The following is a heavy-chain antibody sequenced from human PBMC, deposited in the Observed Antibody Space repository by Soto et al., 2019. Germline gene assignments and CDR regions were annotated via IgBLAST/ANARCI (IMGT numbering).Heavy chain of an antibody. CDR1: TFTFSPSA. CDR3: VKGPSQGSSVFGPLDF. J-gene: IGHJ4*02. CDR2: ISYNGGRT. D-gene: IGHD3-3*01. V-gene: IGHV3-64D*06. Sequence: GGSLRLSCSASTFTFSPSAMYWVRQAPGKGLEYVSVISYNGGRTYYADSVKGRFTISRDNSKNTVFLQMSSLRGEDTAVYYCVKGPSQGSSVFGPLDFWGQGTLVTVSS.